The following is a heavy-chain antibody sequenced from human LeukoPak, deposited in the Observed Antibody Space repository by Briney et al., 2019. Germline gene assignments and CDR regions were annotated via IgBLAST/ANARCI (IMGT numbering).Heavy chain of an antibody. D-gene: IGHD3-3*01. V-gene: IGHV4-59*08. CDR2: IYYSGST. CDR3: ARLTQYDFWSGYPHFDY. J-gene: IGHJ4*02. CDR1: GGSISSYY. Sequence: SETLSLTCTVSGGSISSYYWSWIRQPPGKGLEWIGYIYYSGSTNYNPSLRSRVTISVDTSNNQFSLKLSSVTAADTAVYYCARLTQYDFWSGYPHFDYWGQGTLVIVSS.